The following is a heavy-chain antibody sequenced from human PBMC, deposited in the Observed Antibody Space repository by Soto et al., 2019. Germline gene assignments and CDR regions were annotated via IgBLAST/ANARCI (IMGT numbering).Heavy chain of an antibody. CDR3: ARDGYTDYDLYYCGMDV. D-gene: IGHD5-12*01. CDR1: GGSISSGDYY. J-gene: IGHJ6*02. CDR2: IYYSGNT. V-gene: IGHV4-30-4*01. Sequence: QVQLQESGPGLVKPSQTLSLTCTVSGGSISSGDYYWSWIRQPPGKGLEWIGYIYYSGNTYYNPSLKSRIIISVDTSKNQFSLKLSSVTAADTAVYYCARDGYTDYDLYYCGMDVWGQGTTVTVSS.